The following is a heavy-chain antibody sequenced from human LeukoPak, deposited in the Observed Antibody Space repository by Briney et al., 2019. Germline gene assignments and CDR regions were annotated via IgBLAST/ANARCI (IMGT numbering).Heavy chain of an antibody. J-gene: IGHJ5*02. CDR3: ARDLYYYGSGSHNWFDP. D-gene: IGHD3-10*01. CDR1: GFTFSSYW. V-gene: IGHV3-7*01. Sequence: PGGSLRLSCAASGFTFSSYWMSWVRQAPGKGLEWVANIKQDGSEKNYVDSVKGRFTISRDNAKNSLYLQMNSLRAEGTAVYYCARDLYYYGSGSHNWFDPWGQGTLVTVSS. CDR2: IKQDGSEK.